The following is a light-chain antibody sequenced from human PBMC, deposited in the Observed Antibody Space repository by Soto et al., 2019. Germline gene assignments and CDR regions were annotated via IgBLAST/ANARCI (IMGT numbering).Light chain of an antibody. CDR2: RNN. CDR3: AAWDDSLSGWV. J-gene: IGLJ3*02. V-gene: IGLV1-47*01. Sequence: QSVLTQPPSASGTPGQRVTISCSGSSSHIGSNFVYWYQQFPGTAPKLLIYRNNQRPSGVPDRFSGSKSGTSASLAISGLPSEDEADYYCAAWDDSLSGWVFGGGTKLTVL. CDR1: SSHIGSNF.